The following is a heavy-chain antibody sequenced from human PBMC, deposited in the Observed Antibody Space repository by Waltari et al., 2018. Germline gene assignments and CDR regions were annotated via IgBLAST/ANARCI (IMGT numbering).Heavy chain of an antibody. CDR2: VYHSGST. CDR3: ARRGWSTDEAFDI. J-gene: IGHJ3*02. V-gene: IGHV4-38-2*01. CDR1: GYSISSGYY. Sequence: QVQLQESGPGLVKPSETLSLTCAVSGYSISSGYYWGWIRQPPGKGLEWIGSVYHSGSTYYNPSLKSRVTISVDTSKNQFSLKLSSVTAADTAVYYCARRGWSTDEAFDIWGQGTMVTVSS. D-gene: IGHD3-3*01.